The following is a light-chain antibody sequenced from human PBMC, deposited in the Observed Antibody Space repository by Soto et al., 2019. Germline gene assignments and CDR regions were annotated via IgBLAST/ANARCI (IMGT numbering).Light chain of an antibody. J-gene: IGLJ2*01. V-gene: IGLV1-47*01. CDR3: AAWDDSLHVV. Sequence: QSVLTQPPSASGTPGQRVTISCSGSSSNIGSNYVYWYQQLPGTAPKLLICRNNQRPSGVPDRFSGSKSGTSASLAISGLRSEDEADYYCAAWDDSLHVVFGGGTQLTVL. CDR1: SSNIGSNY. CDR2: RNN.